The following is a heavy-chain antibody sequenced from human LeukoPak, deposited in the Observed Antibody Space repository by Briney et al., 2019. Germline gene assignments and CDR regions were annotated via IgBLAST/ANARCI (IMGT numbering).Heavy chain of an antibody. V-gene: IGHV4-59*01. D-gene: IGHD5-24*01. Sequence: PSETLPLTCTVSGGSISSYYWSWIRQPPGKGLEWIGYIYYSGSTNYNPSLKSRVTISVDTSKNQFSLKLSSVTAADTAVYYCARAGGEMALDYWGQGTLVTVSS. CDR1: GGSISSYY. CDR2: IYYSGST. CDR3: ARAGGEMALDY. J-gene: IGHJ4*02.